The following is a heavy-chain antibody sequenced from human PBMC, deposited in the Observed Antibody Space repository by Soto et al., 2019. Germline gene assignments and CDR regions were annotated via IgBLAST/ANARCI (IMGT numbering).Heavy chain of an antibody. CDR2: ILVAGST. J-gene: IGHJ3*02. D-gene: IGHD2-8*02. V-gene: IGHV3-23*01. CDR1: GFICSSYD. CDR3: AKATATGGGAFDI. Sequence: TGGSLRLSCAASGFICSSYDMSWVRQAPGKGLEWVSTILVAGSTHYEDSVKGRFTISRDRSKNTVYLQMNSLTAGDTAMYYCAKATATGGGAFDICGQGTMVTVSS.